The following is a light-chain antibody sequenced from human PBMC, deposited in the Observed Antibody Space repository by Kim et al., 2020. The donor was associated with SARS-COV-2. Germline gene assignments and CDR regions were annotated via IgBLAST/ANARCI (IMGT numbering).Light chain of an antibody. Sequence: DIQMTQSPSTLSASVGDRVTIICRASQSISSWLAWYQQKPGKAPKLLIYKASILESGVPSRFSGSGSGTEFTLTISSLQPDDFATYYCKQYNSYSRTFGQGTKVDIK. J-gene: IGKJ1*01. CDR2: KAS. CDR3: KQYNSYSRT. CDR1: QSISSW. V-gene: IGKV1-5*03.